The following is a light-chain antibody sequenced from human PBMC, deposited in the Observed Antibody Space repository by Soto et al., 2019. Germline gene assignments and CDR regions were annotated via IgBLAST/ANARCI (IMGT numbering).Light chain of an antibody. CDR2: GAS. V-gene: IGKV3-20*01. J-gene: IGKJ1*01. CDR1: QSVGSDY. Sequence: EIVLTQSPGTLSLSPGERATLSGRASQSVGSDYLAWYQQKPGQAPRLLIYGASTRATDVPDRFSGSGSGADFTLTISRLEPEDFAVYYCRQYGSSPWTFGQGTKVDIK. CDR3: RQYGSSPWT.